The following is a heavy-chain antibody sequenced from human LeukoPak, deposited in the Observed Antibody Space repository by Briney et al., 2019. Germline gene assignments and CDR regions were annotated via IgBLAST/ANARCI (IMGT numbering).Heavy chain of an antibody. V-gene: IGHV1-18*01. D-gene: IGHD1-14*01. CDR2: ISAHTGNT. J-gene: IGHJ5*02. CDR1: GYTFSDFG. Sequence: GASVKVSCKASGYTFSDFGITWVRQAPGKGLEWMGWISAHTGNTDYAQKLQDRVTMTTDTSTNTAYMELGSLRSDDTAGYYCARYRLTDSPINWFDPWGQGTLVTVSS. CDR3: ARYRLTDSPINWFDP.